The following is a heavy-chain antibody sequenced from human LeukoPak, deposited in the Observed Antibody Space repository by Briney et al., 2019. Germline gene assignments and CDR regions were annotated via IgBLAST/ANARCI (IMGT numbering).Heavy chain of an antibody. Sequence: SETLSLTCTVSGGSISTYYWSWIRQPPGKGLEWIGYISYSGNTNYNPSLNGRVTISVDRPKNQFSLKLSSVTAADTAVYYCARHGGYSTTWDDAFAIWGQGTMVIVSS. V-gene: IGHV4-59*01. D-gene: IGHD2-8*01. CDR3: ARHGGYSTTWDDAFAI. CDR2: ISYSGNT. CDR1: GGSISTYY. J-gene: IGHJ3*02.